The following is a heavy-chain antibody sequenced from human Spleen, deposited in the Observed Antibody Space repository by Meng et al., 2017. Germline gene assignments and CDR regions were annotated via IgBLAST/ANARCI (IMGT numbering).Heavy chain of an antibody. CDR1: GDSIASGDYF. CDR2: IYYSGSA. V-gene: IGHV4-30-4*01. Sequence: QVQLQESGPGLVKPSQTLSLTCTVSGDSIASGDYFWSWIRQPPGKGLEWIGYIYYSGSAYYNPSLRSPVTISLDTSNNQFSLKLNSVTAADTAVYYCARLFCSGGSCSRGGGFDIWGQGTMVTVSS. CDR3: ARLFCSGGSCSRGGGFDI. D-gene: IGHD2-15*01. J-gene: IGHJ3*02.